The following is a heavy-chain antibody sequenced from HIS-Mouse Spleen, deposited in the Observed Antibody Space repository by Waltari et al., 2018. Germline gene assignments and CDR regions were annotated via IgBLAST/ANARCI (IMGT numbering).Heavy chain of an antibody. CDR2: IKQDGSEK. J-gene: IGHJ5*02. V-gene: IGHV3-7*01. Sequence: EVQLVESGGGLVQPGGSLRLSCAASGFTFSSYWMSWVRQAPGKGMGGGANIKQDGSEKYYVDSVKGRFTISRDNAKNSLYLQMNSLRAEDTAVYYCARERRGPGWFDPWGQGTLVTVSS. CDR1: GFTFSSYW. D-gene: IGHD5-12*01. CDR3: ARERRGPGWFDP.